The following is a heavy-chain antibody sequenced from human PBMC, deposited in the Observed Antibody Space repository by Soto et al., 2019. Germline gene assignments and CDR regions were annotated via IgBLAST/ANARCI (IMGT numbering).Heavy chain of an antibody. J-gene: IGHJ4*02. CDR1: GGSFSGYY. D-gene: IGHD2-2*01. CDR3: ARAGYCSSTSCLYLGY. V-gene: IGHV4-34*01. Sequence: PSETLSLTCAVYGGSFSGYYWSWIRQPPGKGLEWIGEINHSGSTNYNPSLKSRVTISVDTSKNQFSLKLSSVTAADTAVYYCARAGYCSSTSCLYLGYWGQGTLVNVSS. CDR2: INHSGST.